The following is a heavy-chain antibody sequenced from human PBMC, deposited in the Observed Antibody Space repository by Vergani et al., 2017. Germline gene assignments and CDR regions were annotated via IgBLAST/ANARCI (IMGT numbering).Heavy chain of an antibody. D-gene: IGHD2-2*01. CDR3: VKDRGASIGFDD. CDR1: GFTFSSYA. Sequence: QVQLVESGGGVVQPGRSLRLSCAASGFTFSSYAMHWVRQAPGKGLEWVAVISYDGSNKYYADSVKGRFTISRDNSKNTLYLQMDSLRPEDTAMFYCVKDRGASIGFDDWGQGTQVTVSS. J-gene: IGHJ4*02. V-gene: IGHV3-30-3*01. CDR2: ISYDGSNK.